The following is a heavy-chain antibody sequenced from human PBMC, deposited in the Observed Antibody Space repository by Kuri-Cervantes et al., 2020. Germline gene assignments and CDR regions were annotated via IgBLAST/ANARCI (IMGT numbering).Heavy chain of an antibody. CDR1: GFTFSSYA. Sequence: ETLSLTCAASGFTFSSYAMSWVRQAPGMGLEWVSAISGSGGSTYYADSVKGRFTISRDNSKNTLYLQMNSLRAEDTAVYYCAKREWLVSPRADSLYFDYWGQGTLVTVSS. J-gene: IGHJ4*02. D-gene: IGHD6-19*01. CDR3: AKREWLVSPRADSLYFDY. CDR2: ISGSGGST. V-gene: IGHV3-23*01.